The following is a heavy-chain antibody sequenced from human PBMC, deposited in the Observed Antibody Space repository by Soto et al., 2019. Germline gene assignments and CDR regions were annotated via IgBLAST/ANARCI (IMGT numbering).Heavy chain of an antibody. CDR3: ARDAFYYDGPSGIYYFDY. V-gene: IGHV1-69*01. CDR1: GYSFTSYW. Sequence: KISCKGSGYSFTSYWISWVRQAPGQGLEWMGGIIPIFATANYAQKFQGRLTITADEYTSSAYMELSSLTSDDTAVYYCARDAFYYDGPSGIYYFDYWGQGTPVTVSS. CDR2: IIPIFATA. J-gene: IGHJ4*02. D-gene: IGHD3-22*01.